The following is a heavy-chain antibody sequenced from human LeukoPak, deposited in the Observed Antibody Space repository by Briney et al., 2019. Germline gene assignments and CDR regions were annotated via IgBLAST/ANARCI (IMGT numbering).Heavy chain of an antibody. V-gene: IGHV3-48*03. J-gene: IGHJ5*02. D-gene: IGHD5/OR15-5a*01. Sequence: PGGSLRLSCAASGFSFSSYEMNWVRQAPGKGLEWVSYISSSGSTIYYADSVKGRFTISRDKAKNSLYLQMNSLRAEDTAVYYCARSRLPNWFDPWGQGTLVTVSS. CDR2: ISSSGSTI. CDR3: ARSRLPNWFDP. CDR1: GFSFSSYE.